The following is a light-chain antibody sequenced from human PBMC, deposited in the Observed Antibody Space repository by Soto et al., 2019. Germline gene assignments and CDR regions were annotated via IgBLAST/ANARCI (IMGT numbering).Light chain of an antibody. Sequence: TLSVSPGERATLSCRASQSVNSNLAWYHQKPGQAPRLLIYGPSTRATGIPARFSGSGSGTEFTLTISSLQSEDFAVYYCQQYNNWPLTFGQGTKVDIK. J-gene: IGKJ1*01. V-gene: IGKV3-15*01. CDR1: QSVNSN. CDR2: GPS. CDR3: QQYNNWPLT.